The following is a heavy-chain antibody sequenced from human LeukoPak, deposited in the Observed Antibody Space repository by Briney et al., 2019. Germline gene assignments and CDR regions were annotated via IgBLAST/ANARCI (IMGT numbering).Heavy chain of an antibody. V-gene: IGHV1-69*13. J-gene: IGHJ4*02. CDR1: GGTFSSYA. Sequence: SVKVSCKASGGTFSSYAISWVRQAPGQGLEWMGGIIPIFGTANYAQKFQGRVTITADESTSTAYMELSSLRSEDTAVYYCAKWASPGYNFVYFDYWGQGTLVTVSS. CDR2: IIPIFGTA. CDR3: AKWASPGYNFVYFDY. D-gene: IGHD5-24*01.